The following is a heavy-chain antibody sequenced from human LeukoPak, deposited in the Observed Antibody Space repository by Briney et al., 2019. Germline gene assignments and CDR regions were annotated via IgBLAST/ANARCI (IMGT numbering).Heavy chain of an antibody. Sequence: GGSLRLSCAASGFTFSSYSMNWVRQAPGKGLEWVAVISYDGSNKYYADSVKGRFTISRDNSKNTLYLQMNSLRAEDTAVYYCAEGDGGYWGQGTLVTVSS. CDR1: GFTFSSYS. J-gene: IGHJ4*02. CDR3: AEGDGGY. V-gene: IGHV3-30*03. CDR2: ISYDGSNK. D-gene: IGHD1-26*01.